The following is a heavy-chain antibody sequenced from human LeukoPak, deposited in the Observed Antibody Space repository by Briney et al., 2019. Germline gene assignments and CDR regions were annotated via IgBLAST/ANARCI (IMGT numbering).Heavy chain of an antibody. D-gene: IGHD5-18*01. V-gene: IGHV3-23*01. Sequence: GGSLRLSCEVTGFNFSIHDMSWIRQALGKGLQWVSGISGSGRRTYYADSVRGRFTISRDDSKTTLYLQMNSLSAADTAMYYCARGLAMVTSWGQGSLVTVFS. CDR2: ISGSGRRT. CDR3: ARGLAMVTS. J-gene: IGHJ5*02. CDR1: GFNFSIHD.